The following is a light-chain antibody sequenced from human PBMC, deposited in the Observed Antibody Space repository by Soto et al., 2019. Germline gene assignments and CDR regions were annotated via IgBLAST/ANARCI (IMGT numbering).Light chain of an antibody. CDR2: GAS. CDR3: QQYGSSPYT. Sequence: EIVMTQSPATLSVSPGERATLSCRASQSVSSNLAWYQQKPGQAPRLLIYGASSRATGIPDRFSGSGSGTDFTLTISRLEPEGFAVYYCQQYGSSPYTFGQGTKVDIK. CDR1: QSVSSN. V-gene: IGKV3-20*01. J-gene: IGKJ2*01.